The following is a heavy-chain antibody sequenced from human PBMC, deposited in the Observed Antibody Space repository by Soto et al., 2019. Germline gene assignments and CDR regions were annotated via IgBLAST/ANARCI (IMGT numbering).Heavy chain of an antibody. V-gene: IGHV3-73*02. J-gene: IGHJ4*02. CDR3: GRLLVGSGNY. D-gene: IGHD3-10*01. CDR1: GSTFRDPA. CDR2: IRTKSNNYAT. Sequence: EVQLVESGGGLVQPGESLRLSCAPTGSTFRDPACHWVRQAPGKGLEWLGRIRTKSNNYATDYAGAVRGRFTISRDDNTVYLQMNSLKSADTAMYYCGRLLVGSGNYWGQGTLVTVSS.